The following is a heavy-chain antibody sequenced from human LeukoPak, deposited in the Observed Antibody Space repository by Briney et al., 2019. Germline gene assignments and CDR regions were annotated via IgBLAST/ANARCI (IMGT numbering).Heavy chain of an antibody. Sequence: SATLSLACAVYGGSFSGYHWTWIRQSPGKWLEWIGDINPSGSTSYNPSLKSRLTISEDTSKNQFSLKLRCVTAADTAVYYCARGRHDNTMIVVVMTSVTHYLDVWGKGTTVTVS. J-gene: IGHJ6*03. V-gene: IGHV4-34*01. CDR3: ARGRHDNTMIVVVMTSVTHYLDV. CDR1: GGSFSGYH. D-gene: IGHD3-22*01. CDR2: INPSGST.